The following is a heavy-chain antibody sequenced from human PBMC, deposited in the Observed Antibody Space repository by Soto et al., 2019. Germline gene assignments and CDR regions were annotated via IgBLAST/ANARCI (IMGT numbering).Heavy chain of an antibody. J-gene: IGHJ4*02. CDR2: LKGKSVGGTT. CDR1: GFTFNSAW. V-gene: IGHV3-15*07. D-gene: IGHD6-19*01. Sequence: PGGSLRLSCATYGFTFNSAWMSWVRQTPGKGLEWVGRLKGKSVGGTTDYAAPVTGRFIISSDDSKNMLYLQMNRLKIEDTAVYYCTTEYGYSSGQNDNWGQGTLVTVSS. CDR3: TTEYGYSSGQNDN.